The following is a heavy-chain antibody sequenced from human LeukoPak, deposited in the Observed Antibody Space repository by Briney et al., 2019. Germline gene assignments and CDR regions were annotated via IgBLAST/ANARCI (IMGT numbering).Heavy chain of an antibody. Sequence: ASVKVSCKVSGYTLTELSMHWVRQAPGKGLEWMGGFDPENGETIYAQKFQGRVTMTEDTSTDTAYMELSSLRSEDTAVYYCATEKHVDIVATGEAFDIWGQGTMVTVSS. CDR1: GYTLTELS. CDR3: ATEKHVDIVATGEAFDI. J-gene: IGHJ3*02. V-gene: IGHV1-24*01. CDR2: FDPENGET. D-gene: IGHD5-12*01.